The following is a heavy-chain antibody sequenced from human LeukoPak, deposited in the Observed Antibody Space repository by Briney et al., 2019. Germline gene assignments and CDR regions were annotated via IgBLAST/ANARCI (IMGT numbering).Heavy chain of an antibody. Sequence: GGSLRLSCAASGFTFSSYGMHWVRQAPGKGLEWVAVISYDGSNKYYADSVKGRFTISRDNSKNTLYLQMNGLRAEDTAVYYCAKVGHDYSNYYYYMDVWGKGTTVTVSS. V-gene: IGHV3-30*18. D-gene: IGHD4-11*01. CDR1: GFTFSSYG. CDR3: AKVGHDYSNYYYYMDV. J-gene: IGHJ6*03. CDR2: ISYDGSNK.